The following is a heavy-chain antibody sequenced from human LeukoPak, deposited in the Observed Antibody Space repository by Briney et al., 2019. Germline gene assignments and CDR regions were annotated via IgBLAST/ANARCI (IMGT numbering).Heavy chain of an antibody. D-gene: IGHD2-21*02. Sequence: GGSLRLSCAASGFTFRTYTMNWVRQAPGKGLEWVSSISTSSDYIYYADSVKGRFTISRDNAKNTLYLQMNSLRAEDTAVYYCAREYCGGDCYSGYYYGMDVWGQGTTVTVSS. V-gene: IGHV3-21*01. CDR3: AREYCGGDCYSGYYYGMDV. CDR1: GFTFRTYT. J-gene: IGHJ6*02. CDR2: ISTSSDYI.